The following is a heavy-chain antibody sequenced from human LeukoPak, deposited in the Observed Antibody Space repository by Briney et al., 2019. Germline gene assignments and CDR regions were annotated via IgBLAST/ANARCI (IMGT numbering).Heavy chain of an antibody. Sequence: GGSLRLSCAASGFTFSSYAMSWVRQAPGKGLEWVSAISGSGGSTYYADSVKGRFTISRDNSKNTLYLQMNSLRAEDTAVYYCAKDSPLSYYDSSGYYLFDYWGQGTLVTVSS. D-gene: IGHD3-22*01. CDR3: AKDSPLSYYDSSGYYLFDY. J-gene: IGHJ4*02. CDR1: GFTFSSYA. CDR2: ISGSGGST. V-gene: IGHV3-23*01.